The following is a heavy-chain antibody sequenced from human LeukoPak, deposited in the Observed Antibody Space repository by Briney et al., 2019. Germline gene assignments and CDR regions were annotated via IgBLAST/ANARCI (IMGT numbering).Heavy chain of an antibody. CDR1: GFTFISYA. Sequence: GGSLRLSCAASGFTFISYAMHWVREAPGKGLEWVAVISYDGSNKYYADSVKGRFTISRDNSKNTLYLQMNSLRAEDTAVYYCARDNSGSAFDPWGEGTLVTASS. CDR3: ARDNSGSAFDP. V-gene: IGHV3-30-3*01. CDR2: ISYDGSNK. J-gene: IGHJ5*02. D-gene: IGHD1-26*01.